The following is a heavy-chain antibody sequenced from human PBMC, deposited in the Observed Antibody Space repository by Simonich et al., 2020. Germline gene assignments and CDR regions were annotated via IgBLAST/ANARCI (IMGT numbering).Heavy chain of an antibody. D-gene: IGHD6-13*01. CDR3: ARHAGFAFDI. CDR2: IDYSGSN. CDR1: GGSISSSSYY. J-gene: IGHJ3*02. Sequence: QLQLQESGPGLVKPSETLSLTCTVSGGSISSSSYYWGWIRQPPGKGLEWIGSIDYSGSNGYTPSLKSRVTLSVDRSKNQFSLKLSSVTAADTAVYYCARHAGFAFDIWGQGTMVTVSS. V-gene: IGHV4-39*01.